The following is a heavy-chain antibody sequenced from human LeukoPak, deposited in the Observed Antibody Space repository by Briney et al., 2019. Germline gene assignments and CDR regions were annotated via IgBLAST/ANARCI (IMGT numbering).Heavy chain of an antibody. J-gene: IGHJ4*02. CDR2: ISSSGRTI. CDR3: ARDGFSSSWYGRALDY. Sequence: PGGSLRLSCAASGFTFSSYEMNWVRQAPGKGLEWVSYISSSGRTIYYADSVKGRFTISRDNSRNTLYLQMNSLRAEDTAVYYCARDGFSSSWYGRALDYWGQGTLVTVSS. CDR1: GFTFSSYE. V-gene: IGHV3-48*03. D-gene: IGHD6-13*01.